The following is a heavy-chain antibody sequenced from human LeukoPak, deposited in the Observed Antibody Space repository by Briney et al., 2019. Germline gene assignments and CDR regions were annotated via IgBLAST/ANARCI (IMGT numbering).Heavy chain of an antibody. J-gene: IGHJ4*02. V-gene: IGHV3-23*01. Sequence: GGSLRLSCAASGFTFSTYAMSWVRQAPGKGLEWVSSISAGGDSTYYADSVKGRFTISRDNSKKTLNLQMNSLRVEDTAIYYCAKASWVSSTDAVRWGQGTLVTVSS. D-gene: IGHD3-16*01. CDR2: ISAGGDST. CDR1: GFTFSTYA. CDR3: AKASWVSSTDAVR.